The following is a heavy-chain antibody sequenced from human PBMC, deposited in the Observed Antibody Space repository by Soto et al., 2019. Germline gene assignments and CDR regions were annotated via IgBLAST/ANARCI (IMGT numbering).Heavy chain of an antibody. V-gene: IGHV4-59*01. Sequence: PSETLSLTGSVSGGSISDYYWSWIWPPPGKGLEWIGYIYYSGSTNYNPSLKSRVTISVDTSKNQFSLNLSSVTAADTAVYYCAAVRVAAPSHFDYWGQGTLVTVS. CDR3: AAVRVAAPSHFDY. J-gene: IGHJ4*02. CDR2: IYYSGST. D-gene: IGHD2-8*02. CDR1: GGSISDYY.